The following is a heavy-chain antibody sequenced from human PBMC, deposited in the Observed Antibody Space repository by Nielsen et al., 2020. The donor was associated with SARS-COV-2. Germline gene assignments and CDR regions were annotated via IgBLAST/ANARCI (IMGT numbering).Heavy chain of an antibody. J-gene: IGHJ2*01. Sequence: SLKISCAASGFTFSSYAMSWVRQAPGKGLEWVSGISWNSGSIGYADSVKGRFTISRDNAKNSLYLQMNSLRAEDTALYYCAKDITPSYWYFDLWGRGTLVTVSS. V-gene: IGHV3-9*01. CDR2: ISWNSGSI. CDR3: AKDITPSYWYFDL. CDR1: GFTFSSYA.